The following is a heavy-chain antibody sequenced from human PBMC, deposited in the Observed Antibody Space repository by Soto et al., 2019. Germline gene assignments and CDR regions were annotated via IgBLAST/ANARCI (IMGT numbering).Heavy chain of an antibody. CDR2: IIPIFGTA. Sequence: QIQLVQSGAEVKRPGSSVKVSYKASGGTFSNYAVSWVRQAPGQRLEWMGRIIPIFGTANYAQKFQGRVTITADESTGTVYMDLSSLRFVDTAVYFCARWAGVVGDVPFSGLFDYWGQGTLVTVSS. CDR3: ARWAGVVGDVPFSGLFDY. CDR1: GGTFSNYA. V-gene: IGHV1-69*15. D-gene: IGHD1-26*01. J-gene: IGHJ4*02.